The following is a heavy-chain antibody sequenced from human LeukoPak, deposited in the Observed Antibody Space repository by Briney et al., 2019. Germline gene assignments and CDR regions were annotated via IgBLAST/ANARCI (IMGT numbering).Heavy chain of an antibody. CDR1: GFTFSSYG. D-gene: IGHD3-10*01. CDR2: IWYDGSNK. CDR3: AKGLLLWFGESGIAFDY. Sequence: PGGSLRLSCAASGFTFSSYGMHWVRQAPGKGLEWVAVIWYDGSNKYYADSVKGRLTISRDNSKNTLYLQMNSLRAEDTAVYYCAKGLLLWFGESGIAFDYWGQGTLVTVSS. J-gene: IGHJ4*02. V-gene: IGHV3-33*06.